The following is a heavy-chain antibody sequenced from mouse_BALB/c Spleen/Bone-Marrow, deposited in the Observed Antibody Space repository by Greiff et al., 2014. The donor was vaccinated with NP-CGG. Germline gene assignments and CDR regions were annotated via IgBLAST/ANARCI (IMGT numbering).Heavy chain of an antibody. J-gene: IGHJ4*01. CDR2: IYPGDGDT. D-gene: IGHD1-1*01. Sequence: VQLQQSGAEMVRPGSSVKISCKASGYAFSNNWMNWMKQRPGQGLEWIGQIYPGDGDTNYNGKFKGKATLTADKSSSIAYMQLSSLTSEDSAVYFCHYFGSDYYVRDYWGQGTSVTVSS. V-gene: IGHV1-80*01. CDR1: GYAFSNNW. CDR3: HYFGSDYYVRDY.